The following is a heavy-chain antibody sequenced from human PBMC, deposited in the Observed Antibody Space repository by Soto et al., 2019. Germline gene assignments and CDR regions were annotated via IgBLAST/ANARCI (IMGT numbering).Heavy chain of an antibody. Sequence: EVQLLESGGALVQPGGPLRRSCGATGFTFSNFAMSWVRQAPGKGLEWVSSINRGDAGIYYADSVKGRFTISRDDNKNTLSLQMNSLRAEDTAIYYCAKNYYFDNWGQGALVTVSS. J-gene: IGHJ4*02. CDR1: GFTFSNFA. CDR2: INRGDAGI. V-gene: IGHV3-23*01. CDR3: AKNYYFDN.